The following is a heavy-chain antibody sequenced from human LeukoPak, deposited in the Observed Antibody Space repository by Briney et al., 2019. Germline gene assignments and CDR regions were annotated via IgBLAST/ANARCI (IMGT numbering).Heavy chain of an antibody. CDR3: ARDEFESTNYHFDY. D-gene: IGHD1-7*01. Sequence: ASVKVSCKASGYTFSGYYMNWLRQAPGQGPEWIGWINPNSGVTNYAQKFQGRVTMTRDTSITTAYMELSRLTSDDTAVYYCARDEFESTNYHFDYWGQGTVVTVSS. J-gene: IGHJ4*02. V-gene: IGHV1-2*02. CDR1: GYTFSGYY. CDR2: INPNSGVT.